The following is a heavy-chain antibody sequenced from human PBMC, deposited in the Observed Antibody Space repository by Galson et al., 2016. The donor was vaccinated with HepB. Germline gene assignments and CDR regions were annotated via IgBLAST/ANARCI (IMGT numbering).Heavy chain of an antibody. V-gene: IGHV2-5*01. Sequence: PALVKPTQTLTLTCNVSGFSVNSRGVGVGWFRQPPGKALEWLALIYWNDDRRYSPSLKTRLTITKDTSKNQVDLTVTDVDPVETGTYFCVHRRTRTFYDVANPSKGGDNYCDPWGQGTLVTVSA. CDR2: IYWNDDR. D-gene: IGHD5/OR15-5a*01. CDR1: GFSVNSRGVG. J-gene: IGHJ5*02. CDR3: VHRRTRTFYDVANPSKGGDNYCDP.